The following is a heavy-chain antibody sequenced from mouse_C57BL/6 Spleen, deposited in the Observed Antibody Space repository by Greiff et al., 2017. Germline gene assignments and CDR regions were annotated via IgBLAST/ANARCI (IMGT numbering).Heavy chain of an antibody. V-gene: IGHV1-54*01. CDR2: INPGSGGT. Sequence: QVQLQQSGAELVRPGTSVKVSCKASGYAFTNYLIEWVKQRPGQGLEWIGVINPGSGGTNYNEKFKGKATLTADKSSSTAYMQLSSLTSEDAAVYFCARTGTGTWFAYGGQGTLVTVSA. D-gene: IGHD4-1*01. CDR3: ARTGTGTWFAY. J-gene: IGHJ3*01. CDR1: GYAFTNYL.